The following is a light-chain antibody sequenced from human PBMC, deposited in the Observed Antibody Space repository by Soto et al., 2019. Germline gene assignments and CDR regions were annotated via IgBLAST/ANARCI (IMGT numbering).Light chain of an antibody. J-gene: IGKJ5*01. CDR1: QGVSSY. Sequence: LTQSAGTLSLCPGEGGTLPFRTSQGVSSYLAWYQQKPGQAPRVVIYGASSRATGIPDRFSGSGSGTDFTLTISSLEPEDFAVYYCQQRRNGPPTFGQGTRLEI. CDR3: QQRRNGPPT. V-gene: IGKV3-11*01. CDR2: GAS.